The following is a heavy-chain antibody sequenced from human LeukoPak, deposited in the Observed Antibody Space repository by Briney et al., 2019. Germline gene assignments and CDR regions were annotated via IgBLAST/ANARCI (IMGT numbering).Heavy chain of an antibody. D-gene: IGHD4-23*01. V-gene: IGHV1-2*02. CDR2: INPNSGGT. J-gene: IGHJ4*02. CDR1: GYTFIGYY. CDR3: ARGGETTVVTPWGGY. Sequence: ASVKVSCKASGYTFIGYYMHWVRQAPGQGLEWMGWINPNSGGTNYAQKFQGRVTMTRDTSISTAYIELSRLRSDDTAVYYCARGGETTVVTPWGGYWGQGTLVTVSS.